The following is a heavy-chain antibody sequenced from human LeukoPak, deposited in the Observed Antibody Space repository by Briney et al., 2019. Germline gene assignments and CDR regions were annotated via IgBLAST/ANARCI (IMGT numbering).Heavy chain of an antibody. V-gene: IGHV4-39*01. CDR1: GGSISSSSYY. CDR3: ARHYYYDSSGLDAFDI. D-gene: IGHD3-22*01. J-gene: IGHJ3*02. Sequence: PSETLSLTCTVSGGSISSSSYYWGWIRQPPGKGLEWIGSIYYSGSTYYNPSLKSRVTISVDTSKNQFSLKLSSVTAADTAVYYCARHYYYDSSGLDAFDIWGQGTMVTVSS. CDR2: IYYSGST.